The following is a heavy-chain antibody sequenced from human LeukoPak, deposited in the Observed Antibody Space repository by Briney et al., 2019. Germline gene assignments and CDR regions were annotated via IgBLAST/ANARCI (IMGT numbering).Heavy chain of an antibody. CDR3: ARHSRVNYIKPSYYDFWSGYQNDAFDI. J-gene: IGHJ3*02. D-gene: IGHD3-3*01. CDR2: IYTSGST. Sequence: SETLSLTCTVSGGSISSYYWSWIRQPAGKGLEWIGRIYTSGSTNYNPSLKSRVTISVDTSKNQFSLKLSSVTAADTAVYYCARHSRVNYIKPSYYDFWSGYQNDAFDIWGQGTMVTVSS. CDR1: GGSISSYY. V-gene: IGHV4-4*07.